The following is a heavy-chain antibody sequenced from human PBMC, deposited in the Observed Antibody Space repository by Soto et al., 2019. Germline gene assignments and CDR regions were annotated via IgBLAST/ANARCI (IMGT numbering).Heavy chain of an antibody. J-gene: IGHJ4*02. Sequence: EVQLVESGGGLVQPGGSLRLSCAASGFTFSSYEMNWVRQAPGKGLEWVSYISSSGSTIYYADSVKGRFTISRDNAKNSLYLQMNSLRAEDTAVYYCARGSSPPRLSFDYWGQGTLVTVSS. CDR3: ARGSSPPRLSFDY. CDR2: ISSSGSTI. V-gene: IGHV3-48*03. D-gene: IGHD2-2*01. CDR1: GFTFSSYE.